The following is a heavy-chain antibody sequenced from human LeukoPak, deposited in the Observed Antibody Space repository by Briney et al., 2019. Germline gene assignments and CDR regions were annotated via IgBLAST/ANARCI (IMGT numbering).Heavy chain of an antibody. CDR3: TTDYDVLPLQD. CDR2: IKSKTDGGTS. CDR1: GFTFSNAW. J-gene: IGHJ4*02. Sequence: GGSLRLSCAASGFTFSNAWMSWVRQAPGKGLEWVGRIKSKTDGGTSDYAAPVKGRFTISRDDSKNTLYLRMNSLKTEDTAVYYCTTDYDVLPLQDWGQGTLVTVSS. D-gene: IGHD3-9*01. V-gene: IGHV3-15*01.